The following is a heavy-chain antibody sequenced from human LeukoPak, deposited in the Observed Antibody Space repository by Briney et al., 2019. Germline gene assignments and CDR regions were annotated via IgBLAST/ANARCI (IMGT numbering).Heavy chain of an antibody. D-gene: IGHD3-22*01. J-gene: IGHJ6*02. CDR1: GFTFSSYS. Sequence: GGSLRLSCAASGFTFSSYSMNWVRQAPGKGLEWVSSISSSSSYIYYADSVKGRFTISRDNAKNTLYLQMNSLRAEDTAVYYCARVFVYYYDSSGYGMDVWGQGTTVTVSS. V-gene: IGHV3-21*01. CDR2: ISSSSSYI. CDR3: ARVFVYYYDSSGYGMDV.